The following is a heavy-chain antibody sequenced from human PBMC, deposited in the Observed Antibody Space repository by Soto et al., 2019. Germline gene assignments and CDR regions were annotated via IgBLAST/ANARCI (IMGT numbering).Heavy chain of an antibody. CDR1: GGSISSYY. Sequence: SETLSLTCTVSGGSISSYYWSWIRQPPGKGLEWIGYIYYSGSTNYNPSLKSRVTISVDTSKNQFSLKLSSVTAADTAVYYCARDLLGNSPYYYDRTRAFDIWGQGTMVTVSS. CDR2: IYYSGST. J-gene: IGHJ3*02. CDR3: ARDLLGNSPYYYDRTRAFDI. V-gene: IGHV4-59*01. D-gene: IGHD3-22*01.